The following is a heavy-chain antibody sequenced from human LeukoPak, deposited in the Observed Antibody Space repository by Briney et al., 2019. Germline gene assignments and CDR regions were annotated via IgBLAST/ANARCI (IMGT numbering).Heavy chain of an antibody. D-gene: IGHD1-26*01. J-gene: IGHJ4*02. CDR2: INSDGSWT. V-gene: IGHV3-74*01. Sequence: GGSLRLSCAASGNYWMHWVRQAPGKGLVWVSHINSDGSWTSYADSVKGRFTISRDNAKNSLYLQMNSLRAEDTAVYYCARLDSGSYYTAIDYWGQGTLVTVSS. CDR1: GNYW. CDR3: ARLDSGSYYTAIDY.